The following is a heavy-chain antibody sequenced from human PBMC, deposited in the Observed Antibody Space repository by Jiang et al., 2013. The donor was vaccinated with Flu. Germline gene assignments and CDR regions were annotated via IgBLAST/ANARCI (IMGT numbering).Heavy chain of an antibody. J-gene: IGHJ3*02. CDR3: ARLLMGGYNYGQPYAFDI. V-gene: IGHV5-51*01. Sequence: SLKISCKGSGYSFNKYWIAWVRQMPGKGLEWMGIIYPGDSDTRYSPSFQGQVTISADKSISTAYLQWSSLKASDTAMYYCARLLMGGYNYGQPYAFDIWGQGTMVTVSS. CDR2: IYPGDSDT. D-gene: IGHD5-18*01. CDR1: GYSFNKYW.